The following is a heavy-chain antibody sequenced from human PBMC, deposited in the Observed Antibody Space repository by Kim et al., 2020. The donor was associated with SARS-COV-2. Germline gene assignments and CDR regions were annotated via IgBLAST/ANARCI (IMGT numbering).Heavy chain of an antibody. Sequence: ASVKVSCKASGYTFTNYAMHWVRQAPGQRLEWMGWINPGTGDTKYSQKFQGRVTFTRDTSATTAYLELSSLRSEDTAVYYCAREYISGWYVDYWGQGTLVAVSS. CDR2: INPGTGDT. D-gene: IGHD6-19*01. CDR1: GYTFTNYA. J-gene: IGHJ4*02. V-gene: IGHV1-3*01. CDR3: AREYISGWYVDY.